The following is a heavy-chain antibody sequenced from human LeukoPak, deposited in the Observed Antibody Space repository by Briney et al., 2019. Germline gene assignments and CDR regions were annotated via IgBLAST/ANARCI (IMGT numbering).Heavy chain of an antibody. D-gene: IGHD6-6*01. CDR1: GYTFTCHY. CDR2: INPNSGGT. CDR3: AKDRPGSIAARKIFEY. J-gene: IGHJ4*02. V-gene: IGHV1-2*02. Sequence: GSVKVSCNAPGYTFTCHYMHWVRQAPGQGLGWMGWINPNSGGTNYAQKFQGRVTMTRDTSISTAYMEVSRLRSDDTAVYYCAKDRPGSIAARKIFEYWGQGTLVTVSS.